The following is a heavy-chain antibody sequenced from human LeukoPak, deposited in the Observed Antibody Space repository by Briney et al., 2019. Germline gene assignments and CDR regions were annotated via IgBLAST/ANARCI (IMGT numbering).Heavy chain of an antibody. CDR3: ARLGTYWSNYYFKY. V-gene: IGHV5-51*01. D-gene: IGHD3-10*01. Sequence: GESLKISCQGSGYSFTTYWIGWVRQMPGKGLECMGIIYPGDSDTRYSPSFQGQVTISADKSINTAYLQWSSLKASDTAMYYCARLGTYWSNYYFKYWGQGTLVTVSS. CDR2: IYPGDSDT. CDR1: GYSFTTYW. J-gene: IGHJ4*02.